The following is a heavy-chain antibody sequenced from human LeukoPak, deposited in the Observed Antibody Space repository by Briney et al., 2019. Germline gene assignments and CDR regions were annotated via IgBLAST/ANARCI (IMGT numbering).Heavy chain of an antibody. CDR1: GGSISSYY. D-gene: IGHD3-9*01. Sequence: PSETLSLTCTVSGGSISSYYWSWIRQPPGKGLEWIGYIYYSGSTNYNPSLKSRVTISVDTSKNQFSLKLSSVTAADTAVYYCARPSRDILTGYDRAFDIWGQGTMVTVSS. CDR3: ARPSRDILTGYDRAFDI. CDR2: IYYSGST. J-gene: IGHJ3*02. V-gene: IGHV4-59*01.